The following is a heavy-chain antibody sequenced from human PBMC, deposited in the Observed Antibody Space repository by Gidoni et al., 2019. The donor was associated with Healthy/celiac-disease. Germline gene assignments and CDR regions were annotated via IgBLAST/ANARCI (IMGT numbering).Heavy chain of an antibody. V-gene: IGHV1-69*04. Sequence: GGTFSSYTISWVRQAPGQGLEWMGRIIPILGIANYAQKFQGRVTITADKSTSTAYMELSSLRSEDTAVYYCARDYYGSGRELDYWGQGTLVTVSS. CDR1: GGTFSSYT. CDR3: ARDYYGSGRELDY. J-gene: IGHJ4*02. D-gene: IGHD3-10*01. CDR2: IIPILGIA.